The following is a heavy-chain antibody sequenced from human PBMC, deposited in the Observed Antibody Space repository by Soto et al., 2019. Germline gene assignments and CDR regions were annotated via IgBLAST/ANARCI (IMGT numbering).Heavy chain of an antibody. CDR1: GGSISSSSYY. V-gene: IGHV4-39*01. J-gene: IGHJ4*02. CDR3: ARRLLYCGGDCYSRAEIDY. Sequence: SETLCLTCTVSGGSISSSSYYWGWIRQPPGKGLEWIGSIYYSGSTYYNPSLKSRVTISVDTSKNQFSLKLSSVTAADTAVYYCARRLLYCGGDCYSRAEIDYWGQGTLVTVSS. CDR2: IYYSGST. D-gene: IGHD2-21*02.